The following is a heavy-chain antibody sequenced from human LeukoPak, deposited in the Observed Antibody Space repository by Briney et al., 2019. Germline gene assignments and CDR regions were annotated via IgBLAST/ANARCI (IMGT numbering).Heavy chain of an antibody. V-gene: IGHV1-46*01. Sequence: GASVKVSCKASGYTFISFYMHWVRQAPGQGLEWMGVISPSGGSTAYAQQFQGRVTMTTDTSTSTLYMELSSLRSEDTAVYYCARHSLIGTTPFDYWGQGTLVTVSS. CDR1: GYTFISFY. J-gene: IGHJ4*02. CDR2: ISPSGGST. CDR3: ARHSLIGTTPFDY. D-gene: IGHD1-20*01.